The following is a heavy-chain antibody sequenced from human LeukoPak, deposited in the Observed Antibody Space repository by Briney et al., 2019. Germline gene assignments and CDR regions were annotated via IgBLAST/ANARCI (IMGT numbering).Heavy chain of an antibody. D-gene: IGHD5-18*01. V-gene: IGHV1-8*01. J-gene: IGHJ3*02. CDR2: MNPNSGNT. CDR1: GYTFTSYD. CDR3: ARVRGYSYGYGSIDAFAI. Sequence: ASVKVSCKASGYTFTSYDINWVRQATGQGLEWMGWMNPNSGNTGYAQKFQDRVTMTRNTSISTAYMELSSLRSEDTAVCYCARVRGYSYGYGSIDAFAIWGQGTMITVSS.